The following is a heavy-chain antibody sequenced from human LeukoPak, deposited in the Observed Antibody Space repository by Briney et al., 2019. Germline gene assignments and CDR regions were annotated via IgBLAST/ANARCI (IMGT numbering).Heavy chain of an antibody. J-gene: IGHJ4*02. CDR1: GFTFDDYA. D-gene: IGHD2-2*01. CDR3: ASPGSTSCYDY. V-gene: IGHV3-9*01. Sequence: PGGSLRLSCAASGFTFDDYAMHWVRQAPGKGLEWVSGISWNSGNIGYADSVKGRFTISRDNAKNSLYLQMNSLRAEDTAVYYCASPGSTSCYDYWGQGTLVTVSS. CDR2: ISWNSGNI.